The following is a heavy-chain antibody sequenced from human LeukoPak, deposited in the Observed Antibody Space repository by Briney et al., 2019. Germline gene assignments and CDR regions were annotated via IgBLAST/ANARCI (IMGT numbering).Heavy chain of an antibody. CDR2: IYYSGST. J-gene: IGHJ4*02. V-gene: IGHV4-39*01. CDR3: ARLLIVVVPAAPRGFDY. CDR1: GGSISSSSYY. Sequence: PSETLFLTCTVSGGSISSSSYYWGWIRQPPGKGLEWIGSIYYSGSTYYNPSLKSRVTISVDTSKNQFSLKLSSVTAADTAVYYCARLLIVVVPAAPRGFDYWGQGTLVAVSS. D-gene: IGHD2-2*01.